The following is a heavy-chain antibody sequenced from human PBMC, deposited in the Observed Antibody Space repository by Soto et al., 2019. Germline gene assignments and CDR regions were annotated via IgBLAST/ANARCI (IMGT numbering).Heavy chain of an antibody. CDR3: ARVKRSSTVTIDY. J-gene: IGHJ4*02. Sequence: NPSETLSLTCTVSGGSISSGDYYGSWIRQPPGKGLEWIGYIYYSGSTYYNPSLKSRVTISVDTSKNQFSLKLSSVTAADTAVYYCARVKRSSTVTIDYWGQGTLVTVSS. V-gene: IGHV4-30-4*01. CDR1: GGSISSGDYY. CDR2: IYYSGST. D-gene: IGHD4-17*01.